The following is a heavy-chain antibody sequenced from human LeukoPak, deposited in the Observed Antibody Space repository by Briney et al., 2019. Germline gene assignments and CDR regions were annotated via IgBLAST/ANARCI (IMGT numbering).Heavy chain of an antibody. CDR1: GFTFSSSA. V-gene: IGHV3-23*01. CDR2: ISGSGSGGST. Sequence: SGGSLRLSCAASGFTFSSSAMSWVRQAPGKGLEWVSSISGSGSGGSTYYADSVKGRFTISRDNSKNTLYLQMNSLRAEDTAVYYCARDSGTTGEVKFDPWGQGTLVTVSS. J-gene: IGHJ5*02. D-gene: IGHD3-10*01. CDR3: ARDSGTTGEVKFDP.